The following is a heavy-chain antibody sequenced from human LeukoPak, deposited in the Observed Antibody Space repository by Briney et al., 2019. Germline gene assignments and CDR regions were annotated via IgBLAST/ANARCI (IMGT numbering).Heavy chain of an antibody. Sequence: PGGSLRLSCAASGFIFDDYVMHWVRQPPGKGLEWVSLIRGDDESRYYADSVKGRFTISRDNSKNSLYLQMNSLTTEDSALYYCVRGIAGAPVALDVWGHGTMVTVSP. D-gene: IGHD2-21*01. CDR1: GFIFDDYV. V-gene: IGHV3-43*02. CDR3: VRGIAGAPVALDV. J-gene: IGHJ3*01. CDR2: IRGDDESR.